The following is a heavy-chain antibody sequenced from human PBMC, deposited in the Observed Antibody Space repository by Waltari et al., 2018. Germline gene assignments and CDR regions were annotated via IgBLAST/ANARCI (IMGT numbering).Heavy chain of an antibody. CDR2: ISSSSSYI. V-gene: IGHV3-21*01. J-gene: IGHJ1*01. CDR3: ARRGAAAGTRDFQH. D-gene: IGHD6-13*01. Sequence: EVQLVESGGGLVKPGGSLRLSCAASGFTFSSYSMNWVRQAPGKWLEWVSSISSSSSYIYYADSVKGRFTISRDNAKNSLYLQMNSLRAEDTAVYYCARRGAAAGTRDFQHWGQGTLVTVSS. CDR1: GFTFSSYS.